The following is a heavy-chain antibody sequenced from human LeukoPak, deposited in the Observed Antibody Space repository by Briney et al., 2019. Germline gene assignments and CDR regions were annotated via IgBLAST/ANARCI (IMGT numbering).Heavy chain of an antibody. Sequence: GASVKVSCKASGYTFTSYGISWVRQAPGQGLEWMGWISAYNGNTNYAQKLQGRVTMTTDTSTSTDYMELRSLRSDDTAVYYCARDRSSGTSDYWGQGTLVTVSS. J-gene: IGHJ4*02. CDR2: ISAYNGNT. CDR3: ARDRSSGTSDY. D-gene: IGHD3-22*01. CDR1: GYTFTSYG. V-gene: IGHV1-18*01.